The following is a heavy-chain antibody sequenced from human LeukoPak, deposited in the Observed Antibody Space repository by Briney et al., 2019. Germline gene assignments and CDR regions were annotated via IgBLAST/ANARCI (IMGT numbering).Heavy chain of an antibody. CDR3: AREYSSSWSPFSPYYYYGMDV. D-gene: IGHD6-13*01. CDR2: IYTSGST. CDR1: GGSISSYY. Sequence: PSETLSLTCTVSGGSISSYYWSWIRQPAGKGLEWIGRIYTSGSTNYNPSLKSRVTMSVDTSKNQFSLKLSSVTAADPAVYYCAREYSSSWSPFSPYYYYGMDVWAQGPRSPSP. V-gene: IGHV4-4*07. J-gene: IGHJ6*02.